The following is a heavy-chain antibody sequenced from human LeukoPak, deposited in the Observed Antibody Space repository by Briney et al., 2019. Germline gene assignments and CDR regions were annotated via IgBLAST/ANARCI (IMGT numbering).Heavy chain of an antibody. CDR3: ARYPGYSSSWCYFDY. CDR1: GFSLSTSGVG. D-gene: IGHD6-13*01. CDR2: IYWDDDK. J-gene: IGHJ4*02. V-gene: IGHV2-5*02. Sequence: ESGPTLVNPTQTLTLTRTFSGFSLSTSGVGVGWIRQPPGKALEWLALIYWDDDKRYSPSLKSRLSITKDTSQDQVVLTMTNMDPVDTATYYCARYPGYSSSWCYFDYWGQGTLVTVSS.